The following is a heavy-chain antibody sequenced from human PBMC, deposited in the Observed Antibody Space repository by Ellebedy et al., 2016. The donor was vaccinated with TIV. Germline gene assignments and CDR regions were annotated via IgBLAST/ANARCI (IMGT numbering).Heavy chain of an antibody. Sequence: MPSETLSLTCTVSGGSISSYYWSWIRQPPGKGLEWIGYIYYSGSTNYNPSLKSRVTISVDTSKNQFSLKLSSVTAADTAVYYCARGYSSGWYNWFDPWGLGTLVTVSS. J-gene: IGHJ5*02. V-gene: IGHV4-59*01. D-gene: IGHD6-19*01. CDR3: ARGYSSGWYNWFDP. CDR1: GGSISSYY. CDR2: IYYSGST.